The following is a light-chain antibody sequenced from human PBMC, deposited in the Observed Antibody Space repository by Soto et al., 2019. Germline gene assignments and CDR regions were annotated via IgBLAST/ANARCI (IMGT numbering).Light chain of an antibody. Sequence: QSALSQPRSVSGSPGQSVTISCTGTTSDVGRYNSVSWYQQHPGKAPKLMIYDVTKRPSGVPDRFSGSKSDNTASLTISGLQAEDEADFYCCSYAGSYTWVFGGGTKVTVL. CDR2: DVT. V-gene: IGLV2-11*01. CDR3: CSYAGSYTWV. J-gene: IGLJ3*02. CDR1: TSDVGRYNS.